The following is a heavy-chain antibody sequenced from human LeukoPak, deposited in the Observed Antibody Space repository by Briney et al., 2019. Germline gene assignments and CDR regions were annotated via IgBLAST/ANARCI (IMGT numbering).Heavy chain of an antibody. J-gene: IGHJ5*02. CDR3: ARDHDTSGWYKWFDP. Sequence: SETLSLTCTVSGGSMSNYYWSWIRQPAGRGLEWIGRIYNSGSTNYNPSLKSRVTMSLDMSKNQFSLKLSSVTAADTAVYYCARDHDTSGWYKWFDPWGQGTLVTVSS. CDR2: IYNSGST. D-gene: IGHD6-19*01. CDR1: GGSMSNYY. V-gene: IGHV4-4*07.